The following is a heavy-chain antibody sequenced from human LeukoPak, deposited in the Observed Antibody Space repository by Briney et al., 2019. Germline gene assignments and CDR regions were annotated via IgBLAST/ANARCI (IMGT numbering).Heavy chain of an antibody. D-gene: IGHD1-1*01. CDR1: GFTFGSYW. CDR3: ARDKTAFGFDI. Sequence: GGSLRLSCAASGFTFGSYWMSWVRQAPGKGLEWVANITQDGSEKYYVDSVKGRFTISRDNAKNSLYLQMNSLRADDTGVYYCARDKTAFGFDIWGQGTMVTVSS. V-gene: IGHV3-7*03. CDR2: ITQDGSEK. J-gene: IGHJ3*02.